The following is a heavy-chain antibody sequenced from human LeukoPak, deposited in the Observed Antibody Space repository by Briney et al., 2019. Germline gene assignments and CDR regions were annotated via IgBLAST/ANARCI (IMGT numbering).Heavy chain of an antibody. CDR3: ARLRSGSYYGVFDY. Sequence: ASVKVSCKASGGTFSSYAISWVRQAPGQGLEWMGGIIPIFGTANYAQKFQGRVTITADKSTSTAYMELSSLRSEDTAVYYCARLRSGSYYGVFDYWGQGTLVTVSS. J-gene: IGHJ4*02. CDR1: GGTFSSYA. CDR2: IIPIFGTA. V-gene: IGHV1-69*06. D-gene: IGHD1-26*01.